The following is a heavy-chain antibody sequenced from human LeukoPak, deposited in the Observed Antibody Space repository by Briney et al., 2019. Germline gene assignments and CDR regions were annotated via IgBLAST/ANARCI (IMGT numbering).Heavy chain of an antibody. CDR2: INPNSGGT. D-gene: IGHD3-3*01. CDR3: ARALQTEWLLYRSAFDI. V-gene: IGHV1-2*02. Sequence: ASVKVSCKASGYTFTSYYMHWVRQAPGQGLEWMGWINPNSGGTNYAQKFQGRVTMTRDTSISTAYMELSRLRSDDTAVYYCARALQTEWLLYRSAFDIWGQGTMVTVSS. J-gene: IGHJ3*02. CDR1: GYTFTSYY.